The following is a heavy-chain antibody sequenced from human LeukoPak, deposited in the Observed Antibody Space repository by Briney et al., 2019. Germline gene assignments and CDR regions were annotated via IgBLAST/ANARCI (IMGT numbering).Heavy chain of an antibody. CDR2: INHSGST. Sequence: SGTLSLTCAVCGGSISSGNWWSWVRQPPGKGLERIGEINHSGSTNYNPSLKSRVTISVDTSKNQFSLKLSSVTAADTAVYYCARRLSDILTGYTKYDLDYFDYWGQGTLVTVSS. V-gene: IGHV4-4*02. CDR1: GGSISSGNW. J-gene: IGHJ4*02. D-gene: IGHD3-9*01. CDR3: ARRLSDILTGYTKYDLDYFDY.